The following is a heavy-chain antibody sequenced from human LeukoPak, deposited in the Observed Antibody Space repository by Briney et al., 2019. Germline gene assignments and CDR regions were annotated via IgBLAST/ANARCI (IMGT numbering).Heavy chain of an antibody. CDR1: GASINSTSHY. CDR2: MYYSGGT. D-gene: IGHD3-10*01. Sequence: SETLSLTCTVSGASINSTSHYWGWIRQPPGKGLEWIGSMYYSGGTYFNPSLKSRVTISGDTSKNLFSLKVTPMTAADTAMYYCARNRYYYGSGNYGVPNWFDPWGQGTLVTVSS. V-gene: IGHV4-39*01. CDR3: ARNRYYYGSGNYGVPNWFDP. J-gene: IGHJ5*02.